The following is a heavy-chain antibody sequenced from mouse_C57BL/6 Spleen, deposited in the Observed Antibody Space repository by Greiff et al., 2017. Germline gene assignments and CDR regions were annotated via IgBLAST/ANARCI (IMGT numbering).Heavy chain of an antibody. Sequence: EVQLQQSGTVLARPGASVKMSCKTSGYTFTSYWMHWVKQRPGQGLEWIGAIYPGNSDTSYNQKFKGKATLTAVTSASTAYMELSSLTNEDSAVYYCTREGYGPFAYWGQGTLVTVSA. CDR3: TREGYGPFAY. CDR1: GYTFTSYW. J-gene: IGHJ3*01. D-gene: IGHD1-2*01. CDR2: IYPGNSDT. V-gene: IGHV1-5*01.